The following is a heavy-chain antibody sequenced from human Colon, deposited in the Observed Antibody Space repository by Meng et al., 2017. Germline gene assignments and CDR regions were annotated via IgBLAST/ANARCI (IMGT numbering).Heavy chain of an antibody. V-gene: IGHV3-74*01. CDR1: GFTFSRYW. J-gene: IGHJ4*02. Sequence: GGSLRLSCAASGFTFSRYWMHWFRQAPGRGLLWVSRINPDGSITNNADSVKGRFTVSRDNSKNTLYLQMNSLRAEDTAMYYCVRDMMDLVQGTLVTVSS. CDR3: VRDMMD. CDR2: INPDGSIT. D-gene: IGHD3-16*01.